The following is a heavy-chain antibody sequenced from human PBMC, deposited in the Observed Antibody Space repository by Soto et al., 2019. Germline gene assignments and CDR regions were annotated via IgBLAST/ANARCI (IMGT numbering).Heavy chain of an antibody. Sequence: GGSLRLSCAASGFTFSSYAMSWVRQAPGKGLEWVSAISGSGGSTYYADSVKGRFTISRDNSKNTLYLQMNSLRAEDTAIYYCAKSMLYSYASYYYYGMDVWGQGTTVTVSS. CDR2: ISGSGGST. V-gene: IGHV3-23*01. D-gene: IGHD2-8*01. J-gene: IGHJ6*02. CDR1: GFTFSSYA. CDR3: AKSMLYSYASYYYYGMDV.